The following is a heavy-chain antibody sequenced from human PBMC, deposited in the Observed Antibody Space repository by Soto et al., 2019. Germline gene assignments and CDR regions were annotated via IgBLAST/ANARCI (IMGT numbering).Heavy chain of an antibody. CDR3: ARNGPTVTTSLAY. CDR1: GATFSSYA. Sequence: QVQLVQSGAEVKKPGSSVKVSCKASGATFSSYAISWVRQAPGQGLEWMGGIIPIFGTANYAQKFQGRVTITADKSTSTDYMELSSLRSEDTAVYYCARNGPTVTTSLAYWGQGTLVTVSS. CDR2: IIPIFGTA. J-gene: IGHJ4*02. V-gene: IGHV1-69*06. D-gene: IGHD4-17*01.